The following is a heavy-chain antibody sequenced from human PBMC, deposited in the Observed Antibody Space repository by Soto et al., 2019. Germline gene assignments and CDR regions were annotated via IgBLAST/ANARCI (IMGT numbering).Heavy chain of an antibody. D-gene: IGHD1-26*01. CDR3: AREWELLGLDWFDP. CDR2: IYYSGST. J-gene: IGHJ5*02. CDR1: GGSISSYY. V-gene: IGHV4-59*01. Sequence: PSETLSLTCTVSGGSISSYYWSWIRQPPGKGLEWIGYIYYSGSTNYNPSLKSRVSISVDTSKNQFSLKLSSVTAADTAVYYCAREWELLGLDWFDPWGQGTLVTVSS.